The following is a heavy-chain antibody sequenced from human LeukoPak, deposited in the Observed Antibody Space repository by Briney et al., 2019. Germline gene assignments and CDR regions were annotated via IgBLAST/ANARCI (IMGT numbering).Heavy chain of an antibody. V-gene: IGHV3-23*01. CDR3: CFDY. CDR1: GFTVSSNY. J-gene: IGHJ4*02. CDR2: ISGSGDSA. Sequence: GGSLRLSCAASGFTVSSNYMSWVRQAPGKGLEWVSVISGSGDSAYYADSVKGRFTISRDNSKNTLYLQMNSLRAEDTAVYYCCFDYWGQGTLVTVSS.